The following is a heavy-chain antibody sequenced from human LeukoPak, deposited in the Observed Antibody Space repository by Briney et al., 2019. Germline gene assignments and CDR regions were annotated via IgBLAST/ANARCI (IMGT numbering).Heavy chain of an antibody. J-gene: IGHJ4*02. CDR1: RFTFSSYA. Sequence: QAGGSLRLSCAASRFTFSSYAMSWVRQAPGKGLEWVSGMSGSGDNTYYADSVKGRFTISRDNSKNTLYLQMNSLRAEDTAVYYCAKRSENYGDFDYWGQGTLVTVSS. CDR2: MSGSGDNT. CDR3: AKRSENYGDFDY. V-gene: IGHV3-23*01. D-gene: IGHD4-17*01.